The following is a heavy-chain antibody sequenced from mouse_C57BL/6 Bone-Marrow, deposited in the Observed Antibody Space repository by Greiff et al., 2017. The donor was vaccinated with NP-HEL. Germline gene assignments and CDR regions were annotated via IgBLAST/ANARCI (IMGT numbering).Heavy chain of an antibody. CDR3: VRQGYDGYYLDY. Sequence: EVMLVESGGGLVQPKGSLKLSCAASGFSFNTYAMNWVRQAPGKGLEWVARLRSKSNNYATYYADSLKDRFTISRDDSESMLELQMNNLKTEDTAMYYGVRQGYDGYYLDYWGQGTTLTVSS. V-gene: IGHV10-1*01. J-gene: IGHJ2*01. CDR1: GFSFNTYA. CDR2: LRSKSNNYAT. D-gene: IGHD2-3*01.